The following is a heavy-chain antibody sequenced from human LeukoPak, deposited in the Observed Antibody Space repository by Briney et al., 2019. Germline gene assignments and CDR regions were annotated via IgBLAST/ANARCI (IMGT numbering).Heavy chain of an antibody. V-gene: IGHV3-21*01. CDR3: ARGGYFGDY. CDR2: ISSSSSYI. J-gene: IGHJ4*02. Sequence: GGSLRLSCAASGFTFSTFAMIWVRQPPGKGLEWVSSISSSSSYIYYADSVKGRFTISRDNAKNSLYLQMGSLRAEDMAVYYCARGGYFGDYWGQGTLVTVSS. D-gene: IGHD3-10*01. CDR1: GFTFSTFA.